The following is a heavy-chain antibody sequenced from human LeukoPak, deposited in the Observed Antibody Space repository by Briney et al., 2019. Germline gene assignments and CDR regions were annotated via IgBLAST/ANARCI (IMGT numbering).Heavy chain of an antibody. Sequence: ASVKVSCKASGYSFTNYAINWVRQAPGQGLEWMGGIIPIFGTANYAQKFQGRVTMTKDTSTNTFYMDLRSLRSEDTAAYYCARDRSGEDAFDIWGQGTMVTVSS. J-gene: IGHJ3*02. D-gene: IGHD3-16*01. CDR3: ARDRSGEDAFDI. V-gene: IGHV1-69*05. CDR2: IIPIFGTA. CDR1: GYSFTNYA.